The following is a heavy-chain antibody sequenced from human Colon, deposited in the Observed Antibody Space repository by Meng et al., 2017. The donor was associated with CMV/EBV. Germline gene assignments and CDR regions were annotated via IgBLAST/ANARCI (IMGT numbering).Heavy chain of an antibody. D-gene: IGHD1-26*01. CDR2: ISGSSGST. CDR1: GFTFSSYD. Sequence: GESLKISCASSGFTFSSYDMSWVRQAPGKGLEWVSGISGSSGSTYSADSVKGRFTISSDNAKNTLYLQMNSLRAEDTAVYYCARHSGSYKNDYWGQGTLVTVSS. CDR3: ARHSGSYKNDY. J-gene: IGHJ4*02. V-gene: IGHV3-23*01.